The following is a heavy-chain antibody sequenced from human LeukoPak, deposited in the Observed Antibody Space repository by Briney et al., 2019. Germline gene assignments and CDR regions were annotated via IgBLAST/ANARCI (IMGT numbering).Heavy chain of an antibody. Sequence: GGSLRLSCAASGFTFSSYGMHWIRQAPGKGLEWVAFIRNDGSIIYNADSVKGRFTISRDNSKNTLYLQMNSLRAEDTAVYYCARDMTPYYYDSSGYPGAFDIWGQGTMVTVSS. J-gene: IGHJ3*02. CDR2: IRNDGSII. CDR3: ARDMTPYYYDSSGYPGAFDI. V-gene: IGHV3-30*02. CDR1: GFTFSSYG. D-gene: IGHD3-22*01.